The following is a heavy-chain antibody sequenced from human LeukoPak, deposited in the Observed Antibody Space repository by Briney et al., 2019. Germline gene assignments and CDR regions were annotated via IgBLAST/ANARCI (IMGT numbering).Heavy chain of an antibody. CDR3: ARDDYESSGPNWFDP. CDR2: ISRSGSTK. V-gene: IGHV3-11*01. Sequence: GGSLRLSCVASGFTFSDYYMSWIRQAPGKGLEWVSYISRSGSTKYYADSVKGRFTISRDNAKSSLYLQMNSLRAEDTAVYYCARDDYESSGPNWFDPWGQGTLVTVSS. D-gene: IGHD3-22*01. J-gene: IGHJ5*02. CDR1: GFTFSDYY.